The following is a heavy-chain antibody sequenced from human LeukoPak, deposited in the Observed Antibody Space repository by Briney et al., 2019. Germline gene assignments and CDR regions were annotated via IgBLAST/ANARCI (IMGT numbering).Heavy chain of an antibody. CDR1: GGSFSGYY. CDR3: ASQGHHGKIVGTTLSYLYMDV. CDR2: INHSGST. D-gene: IGHD1-26*01. V-gene: IGHV4-34*01. J-gene: IGHJ6*03. Sequence: KTSETLSLTCAVYGGSFSGYYWSWIRQPPGKGLEWSGEINHSGSTNYNPSLKSRVTISVDTSKNQFSPKLSSVTAADTAFYYCASQGHHGKIVGTTLSYLYMDVWGKGTTVTVSS.